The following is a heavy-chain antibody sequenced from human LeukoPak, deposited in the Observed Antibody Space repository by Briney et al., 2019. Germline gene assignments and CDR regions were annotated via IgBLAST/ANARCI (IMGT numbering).Heavy chain of an antibody. D-gene: IGHD6-19*01. CDR1: GYTFTSYA. Sequence: ASVKVSCKASGYTFTSYAMHWVRQAPGQRLEWMGWINAGNGNTKYSQKFQGRVTITRDTSVSTAYMELSSLRSEDTAVYYCARDRAVAGGGYYFDYWGQGTLVTVSS. CDR2: INAGNGNT. V-gene: IGHV1-3*01. CDR3: ARDRAVAGGGYYFDY. J-gene: IGHJ4*02.